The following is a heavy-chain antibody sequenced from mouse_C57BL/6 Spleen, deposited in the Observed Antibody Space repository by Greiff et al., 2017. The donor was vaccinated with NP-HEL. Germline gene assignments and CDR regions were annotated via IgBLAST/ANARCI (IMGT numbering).Heavy chain of an antibody. D-gene: IGHD2-3*01. Sequence: VKLMESGPGLVAPSQSLSITCTVSGFSLTSYGVHWVRQPPGKGLEWLVVIWSDGSTTYNSALKSRLSISKDNSKSQVFLKMNSLQTDDTAMYYCARHAGYDGYFFDYWGQGTTLTVSS. V-gene: IGHV2-6-1*01. J-gene: IGHJ2*01. CDR1: GFSLTSYG. CDR3: ARHAGYDGYFFDY. CDR2: IWSDGST.